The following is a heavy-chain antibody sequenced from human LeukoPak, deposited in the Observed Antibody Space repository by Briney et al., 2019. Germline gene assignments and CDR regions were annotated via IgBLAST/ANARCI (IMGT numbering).Heavy chain of an antibody. CDR3: ARPPTPFSMMVVIDL. Sequence: GRPLRLSCAASGFTFRNYAMHWVRQTPGSGLEWVTLISIDGSNKYYADSVKGRFTISRDNSRNTLNLHMNSLRPEDTAVYYCARPPTPFSMMVVIDLWGQGTMVTVTS. V-gene: IGHV3-30-3*01. J-gene: IGHJ3*01. CDR1: GFTFRNYA. CDR2: ISIDGSNK. D-gene: IGHD3-22*01.